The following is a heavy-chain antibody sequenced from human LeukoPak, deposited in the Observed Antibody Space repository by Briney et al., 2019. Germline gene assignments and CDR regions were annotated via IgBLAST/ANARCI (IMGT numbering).Heavy chain of an antibody. CDR1: GYTFTGYY. CDR2: INGNSGAT. Sequence: ASVKVSCKASGYTFTGYYMHWVRQAPGQGLEWMGWINGNSGATNYAQKFQGRVTMTRDTSISTTYLDLSSLRSDDTAVYYCARVAKLGARFGWYFDLWGRGTLVTVSS. CDR3: ARVAKLGARFGWYFDL. D-gene: IGHD3-16*01. V-gene: IGHV1-2*02. J-gene: IGHJ2*01.